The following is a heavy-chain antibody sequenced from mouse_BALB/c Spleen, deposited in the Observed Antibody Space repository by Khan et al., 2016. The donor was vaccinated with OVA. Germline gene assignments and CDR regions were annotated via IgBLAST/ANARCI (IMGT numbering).Heavy chain of an antibody. CDR2: ISYSGCT. Sequence: EVQLVESGPGLVKPSQSLSLTCTVTGYSITSYYAWNWIRQFPGNILEWMGYISYSGCTSYNPSLKSRISFTRDTSKNQFFLQLNSVTTEDTAAYYCAMGRTYWGQGTLVTVSA. D-gene: IGHD4-1*01. CDR3: AMGRTY. J-gene: IGHJ3*01. CDR1: GYSITSYYA. V-gene: IGHV3-2*02.